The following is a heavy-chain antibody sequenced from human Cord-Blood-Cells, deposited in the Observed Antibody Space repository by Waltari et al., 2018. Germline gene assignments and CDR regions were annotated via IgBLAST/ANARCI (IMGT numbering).Heavy chain of an antibody. Sequence: QLQLQESGPGLVKPSETLSLTCTVSGGSISSSSYYWGWIRQPPGKGLEWIGSIYYSGSTYYTPSLKSRVTISVDTSKNQFSLKLSSVTAADTAVYYCARISGSYAFDIWGQGTMVTVSS. CDR3: ARISGSYAFDI. J-gene: IGHJ3*02. CDR2: IYYSGST. V-gene: IGHV4-39*01. CDR1: GGSISSSSYY. D-gene: IGHD1-26*01.